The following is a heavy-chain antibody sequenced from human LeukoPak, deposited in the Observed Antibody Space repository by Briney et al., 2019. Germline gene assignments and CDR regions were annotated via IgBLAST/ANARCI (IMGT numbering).Heavy chain of an antibody. J-gene: IGHJ4*02. CDR2: ISSSSSNI. CDR3: ARDAVMGTTPFYFDY. CDR1: GFILSSYG. Sequence: GGSLRLSCTASGFILSSYGTNWVRQAPGKGLEWVSYISSSSSNIFYADSVKGRFTISRDNAKDSLFLQMNSLRAEDTALYYCARDAVMGTTPFYFDYWGQGALVTVSS. V-gene: IGHV3-48*01. D-gene: IGHD1-1*01.